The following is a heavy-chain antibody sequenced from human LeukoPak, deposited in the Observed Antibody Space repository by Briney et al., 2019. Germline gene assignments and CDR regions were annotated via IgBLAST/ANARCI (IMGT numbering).Heavy chain of an antibody. V-gene: IGHV1-18*01. CDR2: ISGYNGNT. Sequence: ASVKVSCKTPGYTFTRYGISWVRQAPGQGLEWVGWISGYNGNTKNAQKVQGRVTMTTDTSTSTAYMELRSLRSDDTAVYYCARESSGAPGTREFDYWGQGTLVTVSS. CDR3: ARESSGAPGTREFDY. CDR1: GYTFTRYG. D-gene: IGHD6-13*01. J-gene: IGHJ4*02.